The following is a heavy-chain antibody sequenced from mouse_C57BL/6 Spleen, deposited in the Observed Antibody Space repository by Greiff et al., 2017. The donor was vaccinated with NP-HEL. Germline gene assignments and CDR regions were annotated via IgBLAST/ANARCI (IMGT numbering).Heavy chain of an antibody. D-gene: IGHD1-1*01. CDR1: GFTFSSYA. J-gene: IGHJ1*03. CDR2: ISDGGSYT. CDR3: ARDDSSYEYWYFDV. Sequence: EVMLVESGGGLVKPGGSLKLSCAASGFTFSSYAMSWVRQTPEKRLEWVATISDGGSYTYYPDNVKGRFTISRDNAKNNLYLQMSHLKSEDTAMYYCARDDSSYEYWYFDVWGTGTTVTVSS. V-gene: IGHV5-4*01.